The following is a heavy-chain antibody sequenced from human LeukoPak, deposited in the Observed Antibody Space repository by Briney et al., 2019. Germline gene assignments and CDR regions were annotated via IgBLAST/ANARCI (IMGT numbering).Heavy chain of an antibody. Sequence: GGTLRLSCAASGFTFSSYGMSWVRQAPGKGLEWVSAISGSGGSTYYADSVKGRFTISRDNSKNTLYLQMNSLRAEDTAVYYCAKGPGVGATTQLDYWGQGTLVTVSS. V-gene: IGHV3-23*01. CDR1: GFTFSSYG. CDR3: AKGPGVGATTQLDY. CDR2: ISGSGGST. J-gene: IGHJ4*02. D-gene: IGHD1-26*01.